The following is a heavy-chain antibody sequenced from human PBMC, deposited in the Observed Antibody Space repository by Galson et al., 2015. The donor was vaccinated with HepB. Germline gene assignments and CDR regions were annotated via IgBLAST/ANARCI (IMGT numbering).Heavy chain of an antibody. J-gene: IGHJ5*02. CDR3: ARDKDLGGA. CDR2: INAGNGNT. Sequence: SVKVSCKASGYTFTSYAMHWVRQAPGQRLEWMGWINAGNGNTRYSQKFQGRVTITADKSTSTAYMELSSLRSEDTAVYYCARDKDLGGAWGQGTLVTVSS. CDR1: GYTFTSYA. D-gene: IGHD3-16*01. V-gene: IGHV1-3*01.